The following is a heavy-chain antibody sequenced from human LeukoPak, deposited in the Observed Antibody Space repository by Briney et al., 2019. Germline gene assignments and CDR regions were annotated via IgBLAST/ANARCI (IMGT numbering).Heavy chain of an antibody. D-gene: IGHD3-10*01. V-gene: IGHV4-59*08. Sequence: PSETLSLTCTVSGGSISSYYWSWIRQPPGKGLEWIGYIYYSGSTNYNPSLKSRVTISVDTSKNQFSLKLSSVTAADTAVYYCARVSPMVRGWDCSDPWGQEPWSPSPQ. CDR1: GGSISSYY. J-gene: IGHJ5*02. CDR3: ARVSPMVRGWDCSDP. CDR2: IYYSGST.